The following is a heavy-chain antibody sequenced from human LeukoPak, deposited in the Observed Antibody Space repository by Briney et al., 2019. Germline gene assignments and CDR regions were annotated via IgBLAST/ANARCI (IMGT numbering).Heavy chain of an antibody. J-gene: IGHJ3*02. D-gene: IGHD1-26*01. V-gene: IGHV3-21*01. CDR3: ARTVVGATTAAFDI. Sequence: GGSLRLSCAASGFTFSWYTMNWVRQAPGKGLEWVSIISSSSSYIYCADSVKGRFTISRDNAKNSLYLQMNSLRAEDTAVYYCARTVVGATTAAFDIWGQGTMVTVSS. CDR2: ISSSSSYI. CDR1: GFTFSWYT.